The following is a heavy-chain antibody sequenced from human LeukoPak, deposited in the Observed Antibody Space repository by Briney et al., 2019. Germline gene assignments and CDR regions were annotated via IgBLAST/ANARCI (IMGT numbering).Heavy chain of an antibody. D-gene: IGHD3-16*01. Sequence: PGGSLRLSCAASGFTFSSYAMHWVRQAPGKGLEWVAVISYDGSNKYYADSVKGRFTISRDNSKNTLYLQMNSLRAEDTAVYYWARDPEGWGGGFDIWGQGTMVTVSS. CDR3: ARDPEGWGGGFDI. V-gene: IGHV3-30*01. J-gene: IGHJ3*02. CDR2: ISYDGSNK. CDR1: GFTFSSYA.